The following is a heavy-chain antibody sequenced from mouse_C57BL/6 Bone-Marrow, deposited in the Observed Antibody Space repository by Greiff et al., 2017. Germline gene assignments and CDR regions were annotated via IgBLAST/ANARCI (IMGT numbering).Heavy chain of an antibody. CDR1: GYTFTSYD. Sequence: QVQLQQSGPELVKPGASVKLSCKASGYTFTSYDINWVKQRPGQGLEWIGWIDPRDGSTTYNEKFKGKATLTVDTSSSTAYMELHSLTSEDSAVYFCARLEFDGSSGDWYFDVGGTETTGTVSS. J-gene: IGHJ1*03. CDR2: IDPRDGST. CDR3: ARLEFDGSSGDWYFDV. V-gene: IGHV1-85*01. D-gene: IGHD1-1*01.